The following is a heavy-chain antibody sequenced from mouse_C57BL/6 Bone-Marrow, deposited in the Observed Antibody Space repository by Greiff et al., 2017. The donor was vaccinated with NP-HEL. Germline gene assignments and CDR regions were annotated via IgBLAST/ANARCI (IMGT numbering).Heavy chain of an antibody. CDR1: GYTFTSYW. J-gene: IGHJ3*01. CDR2: IDPSDSYT. CDR3: ARVSDEVGWFAY. D-gene: IGHD6-2*01. Sequence: QVQLKQPGAELVRPGTSVKLSCKASGYTFTSYWMHWVKQRPGQGLEWIGVIDPSDSYTNYNQKFKGKATLTVDTSSSTAYMQLSSLTSEDSAVYYCARVSDEVGWFAYWGQGTLVTVSA. V-gene: IGHV1-59*01.